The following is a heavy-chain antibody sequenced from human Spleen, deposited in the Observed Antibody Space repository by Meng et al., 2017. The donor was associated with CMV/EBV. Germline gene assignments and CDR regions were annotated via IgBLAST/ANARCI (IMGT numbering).Heavy chain of an antibody. Sequence: GRSLKISCAASGFTFSSYGMHWVRQAPGKGLEWVAFIRYDGSNKYYADSVKGRFTISRDNSKNTLYLQMNSLRAEDTAVYYCAKVRAFRYCSSTSCYSGAFDIWGQGTMVTVSS. V-gene: IGHV3-30*02. CDR1: GFTFSSYG. D-gene: IGHD2-2*02. CDR3: AKVRAFRYCSSTSCYSGAFDI. CDR2: IRYDGSNK. J-gene: IGHJ3*02.